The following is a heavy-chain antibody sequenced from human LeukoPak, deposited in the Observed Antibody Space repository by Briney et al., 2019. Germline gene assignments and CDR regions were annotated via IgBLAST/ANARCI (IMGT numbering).Heavy chain of an antibody. V-gene: IGHV4-4*09. D-gene: IGHD6-13*01. CDR1: GGAISSYD. CDR3: ARQVYSSSWYEYNWFDP. CDR2: IYTSGST. Sequence: PSETLSLTSTVSGGAISSYDWSWIGEPPGTELEWFGYIYTSGSTNYNPSLKSRVTISVDTSKNQFSLKLSSVTAADTAVYYCARQVYSSSWYEYNWFDPWGQGTLVTVSS. J-gene: IGHJ5*02.